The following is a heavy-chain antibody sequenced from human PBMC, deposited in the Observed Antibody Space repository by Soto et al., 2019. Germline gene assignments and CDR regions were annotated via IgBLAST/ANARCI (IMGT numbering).Heavy chain of an antibody. CDR3: AGGKKATAVVY. J-gene: IGHJ4*02. V-gene: IGHV4-34*01. D-gene: IGHD6-25*01. Sequence: SETLSLTCAVYGGSLSGHYWNWIRQSPGKGLEWIGEINHSGSTKYNPSLKSRVTKSVDTSKNQISMNLNSVTPAETAVNSCAGGKKATAVVYWGQGTQVTVPT. CDR1: GGSLSGHY. CDR2: INHSGST.